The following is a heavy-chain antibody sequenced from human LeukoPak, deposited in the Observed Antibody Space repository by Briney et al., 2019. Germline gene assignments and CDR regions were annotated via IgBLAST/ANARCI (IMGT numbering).Heavy chain of an antibody. Sequence: ASVKVSCKASGYTFTSYGISRVRQAPGQGLEWMGWISAYNGNTNYAQKLQGRVTMTTDTSASTAYMELRSLRSDDTAVYYCARELAAAGDFDYWGQGTLVTVSS. CDR2: ISAYNGNT. CDR3: ARELAAAGDFDY. V-gene: IGHV1-18*01. D-gene: IGHD6-13*01. CDR1: GYTFTSYG. J-gene: IGHJ4*02.